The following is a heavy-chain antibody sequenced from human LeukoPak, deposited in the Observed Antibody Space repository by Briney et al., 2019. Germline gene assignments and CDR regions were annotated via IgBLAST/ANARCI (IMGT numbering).Heavy chain of an antibody. CDR2: IYYSGST. Sequence: SETLSLTCTVSGGSISSYYWSWLRQPPGKGLEWIGYIYYSGSTNYNPSLKSRVTISVDTSKNQFSLKLSSVTAADTAVYYCAREPPGYSYGYDYWGQGTLVTVSS. CDR1: GGSISSYY. V-gene: IGHV4-59*01. CDR3: AREPPGYSYGYDY. J-gene: IGHJ4*02. D-gene: IGHD5-18*01.